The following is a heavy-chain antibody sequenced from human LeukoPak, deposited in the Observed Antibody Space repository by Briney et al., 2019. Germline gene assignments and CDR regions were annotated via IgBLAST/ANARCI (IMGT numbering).Heavy chain of an antibody. D-gene: IGHD5-18*01. J-gene: IGHJ6*02. Sequence: PSETLSLTCTVSGGSISSYYWSWTRQPPGKGLEWIGYIYYSGSTNYNPSLKSRVTISVDTSKNQFSLKLSSVTAADTAVYYCARDRRIQHYYYGMDVWGQGTTVTVSS. CDR2: IYYSGST. CDR1: GGSISSYY. CDR3: ARDRRIQHYYYGMDV. V-gene: IGHV4-59*01.